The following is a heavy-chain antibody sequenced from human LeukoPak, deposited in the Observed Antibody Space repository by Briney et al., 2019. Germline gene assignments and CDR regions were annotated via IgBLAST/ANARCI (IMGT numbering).Heavy chain of an antibody. CDR1: GGSISSYH. CDR3: ARVVSYSYYDSSADPGAFDI. D-gene: IGHD3-22*01. CDR2: IYYSGST. J-gene: IGHJ3*02. V-gene: IGHV4-59*01. Sequence: SETLSLTCTVSGGSISSYHWSWIRQPPGKGLEWIGYIYYSGSTNYNPSLKSRVTISVDTSKNQFSLKLSSVTAADTAVYYCARVVSYSYYDSSADPGAFDIWGQGTMVTVSS.